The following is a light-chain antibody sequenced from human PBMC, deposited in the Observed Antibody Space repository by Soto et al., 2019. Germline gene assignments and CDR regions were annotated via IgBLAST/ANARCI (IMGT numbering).Light chain of an antibody. CDR3: QQYHTSPLT. Sequence: EIVLTQSPGTLSLSPGGRATLSCRASQSLSSSQLAWYQQKPGQAPRLLIHDASSRATGISDRFTGSGSGTDFTLTITTLEPEDFALYYCQQYHTSPLTFGQGTKVDIK. J-gene: IGKJ1*01. CDR2: DAS. CDR1: QSLSSSQ. V-gene: IGKV3-20*01.